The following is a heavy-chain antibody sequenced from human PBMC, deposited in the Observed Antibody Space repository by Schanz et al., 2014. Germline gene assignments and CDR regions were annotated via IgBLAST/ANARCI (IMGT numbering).Heavy chain of an antibody. J-gene: IGHJ6*02. Sequence: EVQLVESGGELIQPGGSLRLSWEASGFTFVRNWMHWVRQAPGKGLEWVSRLNFNETYTSYADSVKGRFTISRDNAKNTLYLQMNSLRAEDTAVYYCARSYSSGWYPYYYGMDVWGQGTTVTVSS. CDR2: LNFNETYT. V-gene: IGHV3-74*01. D-gene: IGHD6-19*01. CDR1: GFTFVRNW. CDR3: ARSYSSGWYPYYYGMDV.